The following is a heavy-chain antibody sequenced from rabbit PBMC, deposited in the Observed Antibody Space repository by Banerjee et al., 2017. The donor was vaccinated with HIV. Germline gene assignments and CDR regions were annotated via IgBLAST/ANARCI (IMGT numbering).Heavy chain of an antibody. V-gene: IGHV1S45*01. D-gene: IGHD4-1*01. CDR3: ARDLAGVIGWNFNL. CDR2: IYSSNGDK. J-gene: IGHJ4*01. Sequence: QEQLEESGGDLVKPEGSLTLTCTASGFSFNNKYVMCWVRQAPGKGLELIACIYSSNGDKWYASWVNGRFTISKTSTTVTLQMTSLTAADTATYFCARDLAGVIGWNFNLWGPGTLVTVS. CDR1: GFSFNNKYV.